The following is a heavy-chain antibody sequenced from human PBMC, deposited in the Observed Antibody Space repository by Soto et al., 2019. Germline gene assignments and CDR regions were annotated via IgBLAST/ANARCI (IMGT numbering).Heavy chain of an antibody. D-gene: IGHD5-12*01. Sequence: QVQLVQSGAEVKKPGASVKVSCKASGYTFTSYYMHWVRQAPGQGLEWMGIINPSGGRTSYAQKFQGRVTMTRDTSTSTVYMELSSLRSEDTAVYYCARVGYSGYDSGWILDYWGQGTLVTVSS. CDR3: ARVGYSGYDSGWILDY. CDR1: GYTFTSYY. J-gene: IGHJ4*02. CDR2: INPSGGRT. V-gene: IGHV1-46*03.